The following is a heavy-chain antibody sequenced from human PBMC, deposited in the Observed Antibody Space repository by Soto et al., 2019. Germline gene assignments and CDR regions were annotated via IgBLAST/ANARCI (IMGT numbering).Heavy chain of an antibody. V-gene: IGHV3-21*01. J-gene: IGHJ5*02. CDR1: GFTFSSYT. CDR2: ISTRSSVI. D-gene: IGHD3-10*01. Sequence: DVQLVASGGGQVKPGGSLRLSCTASGFTFSSYTINWVRLGPGKGLEWVSSISTRSSVIYYADSVKGRFTISRDNAKKSAHLHMTSLRAEDTAVYYCATLARGGPVTLPLDAWGQGTLVTVSS. CDR3: ATLARGGPVTLPLDA.